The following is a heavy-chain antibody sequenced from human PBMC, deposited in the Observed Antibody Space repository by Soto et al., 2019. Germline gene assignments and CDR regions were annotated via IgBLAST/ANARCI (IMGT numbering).Heavy chain of an antibody. CDR2: ISYDGSNK. J-gene: IGHJ3*02. Sequence: PGGSLRLSCAASGFTFSSYGMHWVRQAPGKGLEWVAVISYDGSNKYYADSVKGRFTISRDNSKNTLYLQMNSLRAEDTAVYYCAKGRLRFLEWPGEDAFDIWGQGTMVTVSS. V-gene: IGHV3-30*18. D-gene: IGHD3-3*01. CDR3: AKGRLRFLEWPGEDAFDI. CDR1: GFTFSSYG.